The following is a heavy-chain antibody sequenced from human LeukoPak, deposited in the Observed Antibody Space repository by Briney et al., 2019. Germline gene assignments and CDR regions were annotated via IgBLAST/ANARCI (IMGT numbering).Heavy chain of an antibody. V-gene: IGHV4-30-4*01. CDR1: GGSISSGDYS. Sequence: SETLSLTCTVSGGSISSGDYSWSWIRQPPGKGLEWIGYIYYSGSTYYNPSLKSRVTISVDTSKNQFSLKLSSVTAADTAVYYCARHPRGCGGDCYNDWFDPWGQGTLDTVSS. CDR3: ARHPRGCGGDCYNDWFDP. J-gene: IGHJ5*02. CDR2: IYYSGST. D-gene: IGHD2-21*02.